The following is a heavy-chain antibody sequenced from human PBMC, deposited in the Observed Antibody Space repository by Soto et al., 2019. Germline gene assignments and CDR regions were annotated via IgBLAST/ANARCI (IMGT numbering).Heavy chain of an antibody. Sequence: QVQLVQSGAEVKKPGASVKVSCKASGYTFTSYYMHWVRQAPGQGLEWMGIINPSGGSTSYAQKFQGRVTKTRDTSTSTVYMELSSLRSEDTAVYYCASYDFWSGPPRAYYYYGMDVWGQGTTVTVSS. D-gene: IGHD3-3*01. V-gene: IGHV1-46*03. CDR3: ASYDFWSGPPRAYYYYGMDV. CDR2: INPSGGST. J-gene: IGHJ6*02. CDR1: GYTFTSYY.